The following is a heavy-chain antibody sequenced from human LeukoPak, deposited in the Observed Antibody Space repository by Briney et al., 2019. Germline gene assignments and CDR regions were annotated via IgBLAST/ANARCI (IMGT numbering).Heavy chain of an antibody. D-gene: IGHD2-15*01. CDR3: AKGYCSGGSCWDYFDY. CDR1: GFTFSSYA. Sequence: GGSLRLSCAASGFTFSSYAMSWVRQAPGKGLEWVSGISDSGGSTYYADSVKGRFTISRDNSKNTLYLQMNSMRAEDTAVYYCAKGYCSGGSCWDYFDYWGQGTLVTVSS. J-gene: IGHJ4*02. CDR2: ISDSGGST. V-gene: IGHV3-23*01.